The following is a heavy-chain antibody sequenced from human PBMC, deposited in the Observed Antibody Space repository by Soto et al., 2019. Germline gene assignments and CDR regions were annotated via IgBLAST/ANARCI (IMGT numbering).Heavy chain of an antibody. CDR1: GGSISSGDYY. CDR3: AREDRVNGNFDY. CDR2: IYYSGST. D-gene: IGHD4-4*01. V-gene: IGHV4-30-4*01. Sequence: PSETLSVTCTVSGGSISSGDYYWSWIRQPPGKGLEWIGYIYYSGSTYYNPSLKSRVTISVDTSKNQFSLKLSSVTAADTAVYYCAREDRVNGNFDYWGQGTLVTVSS. J-gene: IGHJ4*02.